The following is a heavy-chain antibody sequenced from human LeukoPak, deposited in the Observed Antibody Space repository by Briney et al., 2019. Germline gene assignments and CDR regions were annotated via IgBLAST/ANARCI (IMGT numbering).Heavy chain of an antibody. D-gene: IGHD3-22*01. CDR3: AKYYYDSSGYYYPGAFDI. CDR2: ISSSSVGST. J-gene: IGHJ3*02. CDR1: GFTFSSYG. Sequence: GGSLRLSCAASGFTFSSYGMTWVRQAPGKGLEGLEWVSTISSSSVGSTYYADSVKGRFTISRDNSKNTLYLQMNNLRAEETAVYYCAKYYYDSSGYYYPGAFDIWGQGTMVTVSS. V-gene: IGHV3-23*01.